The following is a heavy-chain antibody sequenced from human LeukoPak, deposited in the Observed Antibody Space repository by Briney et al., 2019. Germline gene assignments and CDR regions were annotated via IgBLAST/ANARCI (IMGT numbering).Heavy chain of an antibody. Sequence: GASVKVSCKASGYTLTSYAIHWVCQAPGQRLEWMGWINAGNGNTKYSQKFQGRVTITRDTSASTAYMELSSLRSEDTAVYYCARDYSGSYSAPFDYWGQGTLVTVSS. CDR2: INAGNGNT. J-gene: IGHJ4*02. D-gene: IGHD1-26*01. CDR1: GYTLTSYA. V-gene: IGHV1-3*01. CDR3: ARDYSGSYSAPFDY.